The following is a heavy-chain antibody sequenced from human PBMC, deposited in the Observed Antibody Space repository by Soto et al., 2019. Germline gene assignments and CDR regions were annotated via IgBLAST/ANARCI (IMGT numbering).Heavy chain of an antibody. CDR3: AGTYDTSGDYPYYFEY. J-gene: IGHJ4*02. D-gene: IGHD3-22*01. Sequence: QVQLVQSGAEVKKPGSSVRVSCEASGGTFIDYAFSWVRQAPGQGLEWMGGTVPISGKEDYAQKFQGRITITADASTRTAYMELTSLRSEDTAVYYCAGTYDTSGDYPYYFEYWGQGTLVTVSS. V-gene: IGHV1-69*01. CDR1: GGTFIDYA. CDR2: TVPISGKE.